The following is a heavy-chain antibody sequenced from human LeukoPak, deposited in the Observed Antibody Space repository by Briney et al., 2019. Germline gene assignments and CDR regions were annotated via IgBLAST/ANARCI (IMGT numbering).Heavy chain of an antibody. CDR2: TYYGSKWYN. V-gene: IGHV6-1*01. J-gene: IGHJ4*02. CDR1: GDSVSSNSAA. D-gene: IGHD6-13*01. CDR3: ARDAGYSSSWYDASFDY. Sequence: SQTLSLTCAISGDSVSSNSAAWNWIRQSPSRGLEWLGRTYYGSKWYNDYAVSVKSRITINPDTSKNQFSLQLNSVTPEDTAVYYCARDAGYSSSWYDASFDYWGQGTLVTVSS.